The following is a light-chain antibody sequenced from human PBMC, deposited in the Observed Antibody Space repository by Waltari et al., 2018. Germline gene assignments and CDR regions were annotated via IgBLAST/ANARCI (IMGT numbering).Light chain of an antibody. Sequence: AIQMTQSPSSLSASVGDRVTITCRASQGIRSDLGWYQQKPGKAPKLLIYVASTLQSGVPPRFSGSGSGTDFTLTISSLQPEDSATYYCLQEYNYPLTFGGGTKVEIK. CDR2: VAS. CDR1: QGIRSD. V-gene: IGKV1-6*01. CDR3: LQEYNYPLT. J-gene: IGKJ4*01.